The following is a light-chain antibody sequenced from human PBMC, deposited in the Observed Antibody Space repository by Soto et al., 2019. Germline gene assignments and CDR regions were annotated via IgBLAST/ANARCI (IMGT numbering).Light chain of an antibody. CDR2: GAS. Sequence: EIVLTQSPVTLSLSPGERATLSCRASQSVSNNYLAWYQQKPGQAPRLLIYGASNRATGIPDRFSGSGSGTEFTLTISSLQSEDFAVYYCQQYHNWPPITFGQGTRLEIK. CDR1: QSVSNN. J-gene: IGKJ5*01. CDR3: QQYHNWPPIT. V-gene: IGKV3D-15*01.